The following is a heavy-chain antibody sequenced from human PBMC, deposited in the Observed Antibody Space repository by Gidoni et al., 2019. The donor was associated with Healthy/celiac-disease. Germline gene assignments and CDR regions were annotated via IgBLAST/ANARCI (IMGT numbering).Heavy chain of an antibody. Sequence: QVQLVASGGGVVQPGRSLRLSCAAPGFTFSSYAMHWVRQAPGKGLEWVAVISYDGSNKYYADSVKGRFTISRDNSKNTLYLQMNSLRAEDTAVYYCARDLRDYDRVFDYWGQGTLVTVSS. CDR1: GFTFSSYA. V-gene: IGHV3-30-3*01. J-gene: IGHJ4*02. D-gene: IGHD3-22*01. CDR3: ARDLRDYDRVFDY. CDR2: ISYDGSNK.